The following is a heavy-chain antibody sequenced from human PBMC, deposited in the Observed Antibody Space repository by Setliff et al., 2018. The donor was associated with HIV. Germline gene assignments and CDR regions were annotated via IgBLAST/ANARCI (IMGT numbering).Heavy chain of an antibody. CDR3: AKSIVGGTTHAFDL. CDR2: MHYSGST. Sequence: KPSETLSLTCTVSGGSISSSPYFWGWIRQPPGKGLEWIGSMHYSGSTYYNSSLKSRVTISLDRSKNQVSLKVKSVTAADTAVYYCAKSIVGGTTHAFDLWGQGTMVTVSS. D-gene: IGHD1-26*01. CDR1: GGSISSSPYF. V-gene: IGHV4-39*07. J-gene: IGHJ3*01.